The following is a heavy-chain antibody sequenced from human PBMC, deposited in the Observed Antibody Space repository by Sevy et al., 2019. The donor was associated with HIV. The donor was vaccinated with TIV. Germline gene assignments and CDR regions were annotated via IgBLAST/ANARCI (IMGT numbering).Heavy chain of an antibody. J-gene: IGHJ3*02. Sequence: GESLKISCKGSGYSFTSYWIGWVRQMPGKDLEWMGIIYPGDSDTRYSPSFQGQVTISADKSISTAYLQWSSLKASDTAMYYCASKYYYDSSGYPDAFDIWGQGTMVTVSS. CDR3: ASKYYYDSSGYPDAFDI. CDR1: GYSFTSYW. CDR2: IYPGDSDT. D-gene: IGHD3-22*01. V-gene: IGHV5-51*01.